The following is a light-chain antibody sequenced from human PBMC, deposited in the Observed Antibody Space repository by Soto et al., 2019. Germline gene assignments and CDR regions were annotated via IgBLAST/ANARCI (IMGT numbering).Light chain of an antibody. V-gene: IGLV2-8*01. CDR1: SSDVGGYNY. CDR3: SSYAGTKTLV. J-gene: IGLJ2*01. CDR2: EVS. Sequence: QSALTQPASVSGSPGQSITISCTGTSSDVGGYNYVSWYQQHPGKAPKLMIYEVSERPSGVPDRFSGSKSGNTASLTVSGLQAGDEADYYCSSYAGTKTLVFGGGTQLTVL.